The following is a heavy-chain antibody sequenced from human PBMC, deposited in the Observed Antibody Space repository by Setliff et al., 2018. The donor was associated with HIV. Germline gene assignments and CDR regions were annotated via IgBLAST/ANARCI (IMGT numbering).Heavy chain of an antibody. CDR2: ISYSGST. J-gene: IGHJ4*01. CDR1: GFTFSAYT. V-gene: IGHV4-59*01. Sequence: GSLRLSCVASGFTFSAYTMNWIRQSPGKGLEWIGSISYSGSTNHNPSLKNRVTISVDTSKNQFSLRLSSVTSADTAVYYCARGVTSPFATGIWGHGTLVTVSS. D-gene: IGHD2-2*01. CDR3: ARGVTSPFATGI.